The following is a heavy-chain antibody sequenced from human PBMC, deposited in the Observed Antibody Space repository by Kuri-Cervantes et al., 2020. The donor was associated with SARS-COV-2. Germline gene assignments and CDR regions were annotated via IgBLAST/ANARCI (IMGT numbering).Heavy chain of an antibody. J-gene: IGHJ4*02. CDR1: GFSLSTSGVG. D-gene: IGHD3-9*01. CDR3: AHRGLRYFDWLLPFDY. Sequence: SGPTLVKPTQTLTLTCTFSGFSLSTSGVGVGWIRQPPGKALEWLALIYWNDDKRYSPSLKSRLTITKDTSKNQVVLTMTNMDPVDTATYYCAHRGLRYFDWLLPFDYRGQGTLVTVSS. CDR2: IYWNDDK. V-gene: IGHV2-5*01.